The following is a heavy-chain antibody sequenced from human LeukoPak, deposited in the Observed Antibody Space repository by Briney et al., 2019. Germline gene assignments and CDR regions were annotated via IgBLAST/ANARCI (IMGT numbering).Heavy chain of an antibody. CDR1: GYTFTSYA. CDR2: ISGSGDNT. D-gene: IGHD2-2*01. Sequence: GGSLRLSCAASGYTFTSYAMIWARQAPGKGLEYVSAISGSGDNTYYADSVKGRFTISSDNSKNTVYLQMNSLRAEDTAVYYCARDHCSSTSCYLYYYGMDVWGQGTTVTVSS. J-gene: IGHJ6*02. CDR3: ARDHCSSTSCYLYYYGMDV. V-gene: IGHV3-23*01.